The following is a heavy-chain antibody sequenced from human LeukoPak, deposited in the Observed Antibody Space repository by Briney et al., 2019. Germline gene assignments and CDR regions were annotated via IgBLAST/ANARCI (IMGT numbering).Heavy chain of an antibody. Sequence: GGSLRLSCAASGFTFSSSAMSWVRQAPGKGLEWVSGISGSGGSTHYADSVKGRFTISRDNSKNTLYLQMNSLRAEDTAIYYCAKVRIEYYNYWGQGTLVTVSS. CDR3: AKVRIEYYNY. CDR1: GFTFSSSA. V-gene: IGHV3-23*01. J-gene: IGHJ4*02. CDR2: ISGSGGST. D-gene: IGHD5-24*01.